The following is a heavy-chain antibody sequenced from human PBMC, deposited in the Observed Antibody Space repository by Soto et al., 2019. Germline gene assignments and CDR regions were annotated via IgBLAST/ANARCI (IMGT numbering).Heavy chain of an antibody. J-gene: IGHJ6*02. CDR3: ARERGLTISYYYCGMDV. D-gene: IGHD3-9*01. Sequence: SETLSLTSTVSGGSISSGDYYWSWIRQPPGKGLEWIGYIYYSGSTYYTPSLKSRVTISVDTSKNQISLKLSSVTAADTAVYYCARERGLTISYYYCGMDVWRQGITVTLSS. CDR2: IYYSGST. V-gene: IGHV4-30-4*01. CDR1: GGSISSGDYY.